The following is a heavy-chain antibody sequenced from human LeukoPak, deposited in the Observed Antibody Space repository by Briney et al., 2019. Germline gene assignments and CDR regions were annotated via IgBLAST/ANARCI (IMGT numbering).Heavy chain of an antibody. D-gene: IGHD3-10*01. V-gene: IGHV3-30*02. J-gene: IGHJ6*03. CDR3: AKGKALNYGSGFYYYYYMDV. Sequence: PGGSLRLSCATSGFTFSNYGMHWVRQAPGKGLEWVAFIRHDGSNKYYADSVKGRFTISRDNSTNTLYLQVNSLRAEDTAVYYCAKGKALNYGSGFYYYYYMDVWGKGTTVTVSS. CDR2: IRHDGSNK. CDR1: GFTFSNYG.